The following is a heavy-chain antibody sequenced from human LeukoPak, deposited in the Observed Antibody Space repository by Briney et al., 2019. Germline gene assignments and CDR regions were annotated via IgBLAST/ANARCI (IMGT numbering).Heavy chain of an antibody. Sequence: ASVKVSCKASGYTFTGYYMDWVRQAPGQGLEWMGWINPNSGGTNYVQKFQGRVTMTRDTSISTAYMELSSLRSEDTAVYYCARDGRPPYCSSTSCYRILDYWGQGTLVTVSS. CDR3: ARDGRPPYCSSTSCYRILDY. CDR1: GYTFTGYY. CDR2: INPNSGGT. D-gene: IGHD2-2*01. J-gene: IGHJ4*02. V-gene: IGHV1-2*02.